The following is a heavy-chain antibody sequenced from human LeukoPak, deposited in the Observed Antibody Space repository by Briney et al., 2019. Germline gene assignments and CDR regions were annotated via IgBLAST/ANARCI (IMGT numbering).Heavy chain of an antibody. CDR3: ARDVTATASFDY. CDR2: ISSSSSYI. D-gene: IGHD2-21*02. Sequence: GGSLRLSCAASGFTFSSYSMIWVRQAPGKGLEWVSSISSSSSYIYYADSVQGRFTISRDNAKNSLYLQMNSLRAEDTAVYYCARDVTATASFDYWGQGTLVTVSS. J-gene: IGHJ4*02. V-gene: IGHV3-21*01. CDR1: GFTFSSYS.